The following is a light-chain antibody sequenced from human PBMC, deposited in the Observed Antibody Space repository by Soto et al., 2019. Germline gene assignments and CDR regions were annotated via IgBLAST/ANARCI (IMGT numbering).Light chain of an antibody. CDR1: QTVSTW. J-gene: IGKJ4*01. V-gene: IGKV1-5*03. CDR2: KAS. CDR3: QQYHRYPLT. Sequence: DIQMTQSPSTLSASVGDRVTITCRASQTVSTWLAWYQQKPGKAPKLLIYKASSLESGVPSRFSGSGSGTEFTLTISSLQPDDFATYYSQQYHRYPLTFGGGTKVEIK.